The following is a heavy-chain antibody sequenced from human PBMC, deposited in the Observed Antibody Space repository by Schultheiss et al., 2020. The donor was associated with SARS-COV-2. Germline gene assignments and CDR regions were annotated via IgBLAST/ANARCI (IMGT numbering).Heavy chain of an antibody. D-gene: IGHD3-22*01. CDR1: GFTFSSYS. Sequence: GVSLRLSCAASGFTFSSYSMNWVRQAPGKGLEWVSYISSSSSTIYYADSVKGRFTISRDNVKNSLYLQMNSLRDEDTAVYYCATDGGMIVFRHPFDYWGQGTLVTVSS. J-gene: IGHJ4*02. CDR3: ATDGGMIVFRHPFDY. CDR2: ISSSSSTI. V-gene: IGHV3-48*02.